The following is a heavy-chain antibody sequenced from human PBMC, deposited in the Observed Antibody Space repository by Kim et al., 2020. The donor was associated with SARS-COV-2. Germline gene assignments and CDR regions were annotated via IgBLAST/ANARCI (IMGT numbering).Heavy chain of an antibody. J-gene: IGHJ4*02. Sequence: YSPTFQDQVTASADKSISTAYLQWSSLKASDTAMYYCARRLTGTTDFDYWGQGTLVTVSS. CDR3: ARRLTGTTDFDY. V-gene: IGHV5-51*01. D-gene: IGHD1-7*01.